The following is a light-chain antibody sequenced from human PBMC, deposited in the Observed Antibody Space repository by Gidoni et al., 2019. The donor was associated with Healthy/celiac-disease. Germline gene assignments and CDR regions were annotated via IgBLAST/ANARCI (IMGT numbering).Light chain of an antibody. CDR2: DAS. CDR3: QQRSNWLT. CDR1: QSVSSY. Sequence: EIVLTQSPATLSLSPGERATLSCSASQSVSSYLAWYQQKPGQAPRLLIYDASNRATGTPARFSGSGSGTDFTLTSSGLEPEDFAVYYCQQRSNWLTFGGGTKVEIK. V-gene: IGKV3-11*01. J-gene: IGKJ4*01.